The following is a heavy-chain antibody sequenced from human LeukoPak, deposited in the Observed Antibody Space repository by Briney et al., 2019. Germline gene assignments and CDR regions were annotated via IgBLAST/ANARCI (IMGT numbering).Heavy chain of an antibody. J-gene: IGHJ4*02. CDR2: INSDGSIT. CDR3: ARSPMYYYDGTGYGGWYFDY. D-gene: IGHD3-22*01. Sequence: GGSLRLSCAASRFTFSAVSRFVFSNYWMHWVLQAPGEGLVWVSRINSDGSITEYADSVKGRFTISRDNAKNTLYLQMNSLRAEDTAVYYCARSPMYYYDGTGYGGWYFDYWGQGTLVTASS. CDR1: RFTFSAVSRFVFSNYW. V-gene: IGHV3-74*03.